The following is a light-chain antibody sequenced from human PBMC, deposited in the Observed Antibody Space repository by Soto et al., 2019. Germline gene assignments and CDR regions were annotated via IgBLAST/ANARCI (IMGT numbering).Light chain of an antibody. CDR2: EVT. CDR3: SSYRRSSTYV. V-gene: IGLV2-14*01. J-gene: IGLJ1*01. Sequence: QSALTQPASVSGSPGQSITISCTGTSSDVGSYNYVSWHQQHPGQAPKLMIYEVTNRASGVPDRFSASKSGNTASLTISGLQAGDEADSYCSSYRRSSTYVFGTGTKLTVL. CDR1: SSDVGSYNY.